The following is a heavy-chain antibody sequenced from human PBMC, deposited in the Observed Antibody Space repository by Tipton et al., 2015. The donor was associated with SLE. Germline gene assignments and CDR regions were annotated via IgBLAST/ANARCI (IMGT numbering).Heavy chain of an antibody. CDR2: INHSGST. D-gene: IGHD3-10*01. Sequence: TLSLTCAVYGRSFSGYYWSWIRQPPGKGLEWIGEINHSGSTNYNPSLKSRVTISVDTSKNQFSLKLSSVTAADTAVYYCARGTRGWYFDLWGRGTLVTVSA. J-gene: IGHJ2*01. V-gene: IGHV4-34*01. CDR3: ARGTRGWYFDL. CDR1: GRSFSGYY.